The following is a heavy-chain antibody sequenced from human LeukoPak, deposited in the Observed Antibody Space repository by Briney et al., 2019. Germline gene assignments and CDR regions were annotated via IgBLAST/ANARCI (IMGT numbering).Heavy chain of an antibody. J-gene: IGHJ3*02. CDR1: GDTFIRSY. D-gene: IGHD3-22*01. CDR2: INPSGGDI. Sequence: ASVRVSCKASGDTFIRSYMHWVRQAPGQGLEWMGIINPSGGDIRNAQKFQGRVTMTRDTSTSTVYLELRSLRSEDTAVYYCARWDSSVGNAFDIWGQGTMITISS. CDR3: ARWDSSVGNAFDI. V-gene: IGHV1-46*01.